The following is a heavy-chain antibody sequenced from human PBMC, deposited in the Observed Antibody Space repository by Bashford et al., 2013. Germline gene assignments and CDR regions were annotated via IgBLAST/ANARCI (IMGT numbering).Heavy chain of an antibody. CDR1: GGPVASGAGYY. D-gene: IGHD6-19*01. Sequence: SETLSLTCTVSGGPVASGAGYYWSWIRQRPGKGLEWIGFISYIGSTYYNPSLKSRVSISEDTSKNQFSLKLNSVTAADTAVYYCARHGRVAGPSYFDYWGQGTLVTVSS. J-gene: IGHJ4*02. CDR2: ISYIGST. V-gene: IGHV4-30-4*01. CDR3: ARHGRVAGPSYFDY.